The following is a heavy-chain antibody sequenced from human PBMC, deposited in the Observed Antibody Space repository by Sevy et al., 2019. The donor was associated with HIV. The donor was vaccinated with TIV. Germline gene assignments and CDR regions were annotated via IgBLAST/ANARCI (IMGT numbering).Heavy chain of an antibody. CDR3: AGDSQGSGWFHFDY. CDR1: GFTVSSNY. D-gene: IGHD6-19*01. V-gene: IGHV3-53*01. Sequence: GGSLRLSCAASGFTVSSNYMSWVRQAPGKGLEWVSVIYSGGSTYYADSVKGRFTISRDNSKNTLYLQMNSLRAEDTAVYYCAGDSQGSGWFHFDYWGQGTLVTVSS. CDR2: IYSGGST. J-gene: IGHJ4*02.